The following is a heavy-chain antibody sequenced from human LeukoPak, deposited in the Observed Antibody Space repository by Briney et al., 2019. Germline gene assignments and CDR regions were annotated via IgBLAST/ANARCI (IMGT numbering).Heavy chain of an antibody. CDR2: INHSGST. V-gene: IGHV4-34*01. D-gene: IGHD3-3*01. CDR1: GGSFSGYY. J-gene: IGHJ6*03. CDR3: ARGRPYDFWSGYYRPLGYYYYMDV. Sequence: SETLSLTCAVYGGSFSGYYWSWIRQPPGKGLEWIGEINHSGSTNYNPSLKSRVTISVDTSKNQFSLKLSSVTAADTAVYYSARGRPYDFWSGYYRPLGYYYYMDVWGKGTTVTVSS.